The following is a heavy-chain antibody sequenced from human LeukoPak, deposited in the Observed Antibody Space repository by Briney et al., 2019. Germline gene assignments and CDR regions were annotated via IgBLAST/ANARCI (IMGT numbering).Heavy chain of an antibody. Sequence: ASVKVSCKVSGYTITELSMHWVRQAPGKGLEWMGGFDPEDGETIYAQKFQGRVTMTEDTSTDTAYMELSSLRSEDTAVYYCATEVGCSSTSCYMGDYWGQGTLVTVSS. J-gene: IGHJ4*02. CDR3: ATEVGCSSTSCYMGDY. CDR1: GYTITELS. CDR2: FDPEDGET. V-gene: IGHV1-24*01. D-gene: IGHD2-2*01.